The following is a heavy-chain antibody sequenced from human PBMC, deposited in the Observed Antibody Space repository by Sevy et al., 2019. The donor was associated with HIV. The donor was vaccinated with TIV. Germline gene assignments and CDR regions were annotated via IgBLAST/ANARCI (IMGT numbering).Heavy chain of an antibody. CDR3: ARGRVGDSSSWYGVFDV. J-gene: IGHJ3*01. Sequence: SETLSLTCAVSGGSINSGGYSWSWIRQPPGKGLEWIGYIFQSGATYYIPSLQSRVSISVDMSKNQFSLNLRSVTAADTAVYYCARGRVGDSSSWYGVFDVWGQGTMVTVSS. V-gene: IGHV4-30-2*01. CDR1: GGSINSGGYS. D-gene: IGHD6-13*01. CDR2: IFQSGAT.